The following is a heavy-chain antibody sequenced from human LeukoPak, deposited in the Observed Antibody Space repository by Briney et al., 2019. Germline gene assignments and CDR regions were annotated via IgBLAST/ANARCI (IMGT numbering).Heavy chain of an antibody. CDR3: AKDGAAAGTGDYYYGMDV. J-gene: IGHJ6*02. D-gene: IGHD6-13*01. Sequence: GGSLRLSCAASGFAFSSQTMSWVRQAPGKGLEWASAISGSGGSTYYADSVKGRFTISRDNSKNTLYLQMNSLRAEDTAVYYCAKDGAAAGTGDYYYGMDVWGQGTTVTVSS. CDR1: GFAFSSQT. V-gene: IGHV3-23*01. CDR2: ISGSGGST.